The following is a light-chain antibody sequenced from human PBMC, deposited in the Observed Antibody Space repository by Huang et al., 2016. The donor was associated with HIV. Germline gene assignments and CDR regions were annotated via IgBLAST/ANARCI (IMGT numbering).Light chain of an antibody. Sequence: DVVLTQSPLSLPVTLGQLASISCRSGQSLVYSDGDTYLNWFQQRPGQSPRRLIYKVSNRDSGVPDRFSGSGSGTDFTLKISRVEAEDVGIYYCMQGTRWPWTFGQGTKVEIK. CDR3: MQGTRWPWT. CDR1: QSLVYSDGDTY. J-gene: IGKJ1*01. V-gene: IGKV2-30*01. CDR2: KVS.